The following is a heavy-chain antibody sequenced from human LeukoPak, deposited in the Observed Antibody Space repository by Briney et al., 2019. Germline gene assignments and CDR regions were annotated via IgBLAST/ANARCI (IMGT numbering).Heavy chain of an antibody. D-gene: IGHD4-23*01. CDR3: ARGTTVVTPGRGYFDY. CDR1: GGSFSGYY. Sequence: PSETLSLTCAVYGGSFSGYYWSWIRQPPGKGLEWIGEINHSGSTNYNPSLKSRVTISVDTSKNQFSLKLSSVTAADTAVYYCARGTTVVTPGRGYFDYWGQGTLVIVSS. V-gene: IGHV4-34*01. CDR2: INHSGST. J-gene: IGHJ4*02.